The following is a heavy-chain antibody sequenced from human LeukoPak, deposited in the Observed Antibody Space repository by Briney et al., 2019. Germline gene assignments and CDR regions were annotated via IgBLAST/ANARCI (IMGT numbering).Heavy chain of an antibody. J-gene: IGHJ4*02. CDR2: INPDSGGT. D-gene: IGHD1-7*01. CDR1: GYTFTGYY. CDR3: ARELGLLGFGY. V-gene: IGHV1-2*02. Sequence: ASVKVSCKASGYTFTGYYMHWVRQAPGQGLEWMGWINPDSGGTNYAQKFQGRVTMTRDTSISTAYMELSGLRSDDTAVYYCARELGLLGFGYWGQGSLVTVSS.